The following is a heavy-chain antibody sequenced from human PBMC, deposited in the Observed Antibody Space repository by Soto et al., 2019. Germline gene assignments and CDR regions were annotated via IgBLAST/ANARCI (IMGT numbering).Heavy chain of an antibody. Sequence: GGSLRLSCTASGFTFGDYAMSWFRQAPGKGLEWVGFIRSKAYGGTTEYAASVKGRFTISRDDSKSIAYLQMNSLKTEDTAVYYCTRDARKNSGYENFDYWGQGTLVTVSS. V-gene: IGHV3-49*03. CDR3: TRDARKNSGYENFDY. D-gene: IGHD5-12*01. CDR1: GFTFGDYA. CDR2: IRSKAYGGTT. J-gene: IGHJ4*02.